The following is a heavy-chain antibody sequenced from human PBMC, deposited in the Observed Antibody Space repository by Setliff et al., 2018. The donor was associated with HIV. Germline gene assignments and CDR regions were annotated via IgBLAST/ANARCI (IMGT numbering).Heavy chain of an antibody. J-gene: IGHJ6*03. V-gene: IGHV4-34*01. CDR2: INHSGTT. Sequence: SETLSLTCTVSGGPLSGYFWTWIRQTPDKGLEWIGDINHSGTTNYNLSLKSRTTLSLDTSKNQLSLKLTSVVAADTGLYFCARGRDGSTWYLSHFYSYYYLDVWGNGTTVTVSS. CDR3: ARGRDGSTWYLSHFYSYYYLDV. D-gene: IGHD6-13*01. CDR1: GGPLSGYF.